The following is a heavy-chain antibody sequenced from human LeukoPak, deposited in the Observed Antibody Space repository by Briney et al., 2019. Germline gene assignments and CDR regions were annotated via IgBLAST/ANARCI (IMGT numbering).Heavy chain of an antibody. CDR1: GGTFSSYA. D-gene: IGHD4-23*01. CDR3: ARGWLAETTVVTPYNY. Sequence: ASVKVSCKASGGTFSSYAISWVRQAPGQGLEWMGGIIPLFGTANYAQKFQGRVTITAVESMSTAYMELSSLRSEDTAVYYCARGWLAETTVVTPYNYWGQGTLVTVSS. V-gene: IGHV1-69*13. CDR2: IIPLFGTA. J-gene: IGHJ4*02.